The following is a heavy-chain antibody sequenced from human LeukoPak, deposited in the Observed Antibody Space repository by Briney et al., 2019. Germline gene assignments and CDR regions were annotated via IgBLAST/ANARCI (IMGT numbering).Heavy chain of an antibody. Sequence: GASVKVSCKASGYTFTGYYMHWVRQAPGQGLEWMGWINPNSGGTNYAQKFQGRVTMTRDTSISTAYMELSRLRSDDTAVYYCAKRGSGGPRNYYYYYMDVWGKGTTVTVSS. V-gene: IGHV1-2*02. CDR3: AKRGSGGPRNYYYYYMDV. CDR1: GYTFTGYY. D-gene: IGHD3-10*01. J-gene: IGHJ6*03. CDR2: INPNSGGT.